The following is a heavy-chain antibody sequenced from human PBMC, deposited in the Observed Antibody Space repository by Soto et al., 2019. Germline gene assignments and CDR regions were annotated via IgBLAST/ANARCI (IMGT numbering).Heavy chain of an antibody. Sequence: PGGSLRLSCTGSGFTFGDYALSWVRRAPGKGLEWVGFIRSKDYGGTTEWAASVRGRFTFSRADYKRIAYLQMNSLKTEDTGVHWCKRGTRPYGMDVWGQGTRVTVSS. J-gene: IGHJ6*02. D-gene: IGHD6-6*01. CDR3: KRGTRPYGMDV. CDR2: IRSKDYGGTT. V-gene: IGHV3-49*04. CDR1: GFTFGDYA.